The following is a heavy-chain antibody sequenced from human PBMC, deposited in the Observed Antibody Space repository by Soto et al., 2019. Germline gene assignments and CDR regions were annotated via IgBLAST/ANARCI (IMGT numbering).Heavy chain of an antibody. J-gene: IGHJ3*02. CDR2: IYSGGST. CDR1: GFTVSSSY. D-gene: IGHD4-17*01. V-gene: IGHV3-53*01. CDR3: AGGSYGDYVNAFDI. Sequence: GGSLRLSCAASGFTVSSSYMSWVRQAPGKGLEWVSVIYSGGSTYYADSVKGRFTISRDNSKNTLYLQMNSLRAEDTAVYYCAGGSYGDYVNAFDIWGQGTMVTVSS.